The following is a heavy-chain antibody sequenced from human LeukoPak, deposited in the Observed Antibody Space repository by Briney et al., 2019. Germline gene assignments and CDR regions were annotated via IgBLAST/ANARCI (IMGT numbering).Heavy chain of an antibody. CDR3: EKYTGSSWFDP. CDR2: ISYDGSNK. Sequence: GSLRLSCAASGFSFSSYGMPWVRQAPAKGLEWVAAISYDGSNKYYADSVKDRFTISRDNSNNTLYLQMNSLRAEDTDVYYCEKYTGSSWFDPWGQGTLVTVSS. V-gene: IGHV3-30*18. J-gene: IGHJ5*02. D-gene: IGHD6-6*01. CDR1: GFSFSSYG.